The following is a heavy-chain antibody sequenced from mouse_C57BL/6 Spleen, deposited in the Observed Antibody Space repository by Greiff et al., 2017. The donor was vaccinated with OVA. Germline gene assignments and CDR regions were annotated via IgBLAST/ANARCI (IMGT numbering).Heavy chain of an antibody. D-gene: IGHD1-1*01. CDR3: ARENGSSSAWFAY. CDR1: GYTFTDYN. CDR2: INPNNGGT. J-gene: IGHJ3*01. V-gene: IGHV1-22*01. Sequence: EVQLQESGPELVKPGASVKMSCKASGYTFTDYNMHWVKQSHGKSLEWIGYINPNNGGTSYNQKFKGKATLTVNKSSSTAYMELRSLTSEDSAVYYCARENGSSSAWFAYWGQGTLVTVSA.